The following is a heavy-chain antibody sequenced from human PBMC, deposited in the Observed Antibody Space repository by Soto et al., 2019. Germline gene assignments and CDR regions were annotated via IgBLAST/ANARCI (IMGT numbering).Heavy chain of an antibody. CDR2: ISYSGST. V-gene: IGHV4-59*01. Sequence: QVQLQESGPGLVKPSETLSLTCTVSGGSISSYYWSWIRQPPGKGLEWIGYISYSGSTNYNPSLKSRVTISVGTSTNQFSLKLSSVTASDTAVYYCAREAGSNYYYFYALDVWGQGTTVTVSS. D-gene: IGHD4-4*01. J-gene: IGHJ6*02. CDR1: GGSISSYY. CDR3: AREAGSNYYYFYALDV.